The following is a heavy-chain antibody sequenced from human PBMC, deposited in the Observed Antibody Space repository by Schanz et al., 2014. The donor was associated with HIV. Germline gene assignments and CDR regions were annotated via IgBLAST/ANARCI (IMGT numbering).Heavy chain of an antibody. CDR1: GFTFSTYA. CDR2: VSGGGGST. J-gene: IGHJ4*02. Sequence: EVHLLESGGGLVQPGGSLRLSCATSGFTFSTYAMSWVRQAPGKGLDWVATVSGGGGSTYFADSVRGRFTISRDNSKNSLYLQMNSLKTEDSGLYYCAKGGSSWPPFFDYWGQGTLVTVSS. CDR3: AKGGSSWPPFFDY. V-gene: IGHV3-23*01. D-gene: IGHD6-13*01.